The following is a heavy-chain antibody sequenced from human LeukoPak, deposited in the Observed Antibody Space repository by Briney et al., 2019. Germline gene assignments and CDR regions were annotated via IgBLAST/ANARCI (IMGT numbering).Heavy chain of an antibody. D-gene: IGHD6-19*01. Sequence: PGGSLRLSCAASGFTFSSYGMHWVRQAPGKGLEWVAFIRYDGSNKYYVDSVKGRFTISRDNSKNTLYLQMNSLRAEDTAVYYCAKGGYRMEQWLPVWGKGTTVTISS. CDR2: IRYDGSNK. J-gene: IGHJ6*04. CDR1: GFTFSSYG. CDR3: AKGGYRMEQWLPV. V-gene: IGHV3-30*02.